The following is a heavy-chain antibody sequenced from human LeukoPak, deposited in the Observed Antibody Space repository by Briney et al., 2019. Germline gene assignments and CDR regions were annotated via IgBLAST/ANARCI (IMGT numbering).Heavy chain of an antibody. Sequence: ASVKVSCKASGYTFTGYYMHWVRQAPGQGLEWMGWINPNSGGTNYAQKFQGRVTMTRDTSISTAYMELSRLRSDDTAVYYCARAPLLRYFDWLLARHNWFDPWGQGTLVTVSS. D-gene: IGHD3-9*01. V-gene: IGHV1-2*02. J-gene: IGHJ5*02. CDR3: ARAPLLRYFDWLLARHNWFDP. CDR2: INPNSGGT. CDR1: GYTFTGYY.